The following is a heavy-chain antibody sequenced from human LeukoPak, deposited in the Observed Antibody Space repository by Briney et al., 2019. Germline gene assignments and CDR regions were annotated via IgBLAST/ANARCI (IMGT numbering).Heavy chain of an antibody. CDR3: AKTHCSSTSCYHLDAFDI. CDR2: ISGSGGST. J-gene: IGHJ3*02. CDR1: GFTFSSYA. V-gene: IGHV3-23*01. Sequence: GGSLRLSCAASGFTFSSYAMSWVRQAPGKGLEWVSAISGSGGSTYYADSVKGRFTISRDNSKNTLYLQMNSLRAEDTAVYYCAKTHCSSTSCYHLDAFDIWGQGTMVTVSS. D-gene: IGHD2-2*01.